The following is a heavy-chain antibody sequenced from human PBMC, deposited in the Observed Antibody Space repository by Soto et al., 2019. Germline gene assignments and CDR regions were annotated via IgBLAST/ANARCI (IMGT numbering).Heavy chain of an antibody. CDR1: GGSISSYY. D-gene: IGHD3-3*01. Sequence: QVQLQESGPGLVKPSETLSLTCTVSGGSISSYYWSWIRQPPGKGLEWIGYIYYSGSTNYNPSLKSRVTISVDTSKNQFSLKRSSVTAADTAVYYCARGYYDFWSGVYNWFDPWGQGTLVTVSS. J-gene: IGHJ5*02. V-gene: IGHV4-59*01. CDR3: ARGYYDFWSGVYNWFDP. CDR2: IYYSGST.